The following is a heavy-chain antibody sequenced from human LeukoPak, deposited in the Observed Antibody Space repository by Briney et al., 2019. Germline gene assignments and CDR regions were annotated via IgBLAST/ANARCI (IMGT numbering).Heavy chain of an antibody. CDR2: ISSSGSTI. CDR3: ASLDYGDSKDDY. D-gene: IGHD4-17*01. CDR1: GFTFSSYE. Sequence: GGSLRLSCAASGFTFSSYEMNWVRQTPGKWLEWVSYISSSGSTIYYADSVKGRFTISRDNAKNSLYLQMNSLRAEDTAVYYCASLDYGDSKDDYWGQGTLVTVSS. J-gene: IGHJ4*02. V-gene: IGHV3-48*03.